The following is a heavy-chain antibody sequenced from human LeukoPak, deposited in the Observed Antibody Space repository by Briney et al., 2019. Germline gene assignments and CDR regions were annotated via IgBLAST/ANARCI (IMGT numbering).Heavy chain of an antibody. CDR1: GFTFSSYG. D-gene: IGHD5-18*01. Sequence: GRSPRLSCAASGFTFSSYGMHWVRQAPGKGLEWVAVISYDGSNKYYADSVKGRFTISRDNSKNTLYLQMNSLRAEDTAVYYCAKARQLWSTYYFDYWGQGTLVTVSS. J-gene: IGHJ4*02. CDR3: AKARQLWSTYYFDY. CDR2: ISYDGSNK. V-gene: IGHV3-30*18.